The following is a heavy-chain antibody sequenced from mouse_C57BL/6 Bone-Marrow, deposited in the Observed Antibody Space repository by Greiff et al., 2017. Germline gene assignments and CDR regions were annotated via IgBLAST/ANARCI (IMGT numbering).Heavy chain of an antibody. J-gene: IGHJ3*01. CDR1: GYTFTSYW. D-gene: IGHD2-2*01. Sequence: QVQLQQPGAELVMPGASVKLSCKASGYTFTSYWMHWVKQRPGQGLEWIGEIDPSDSYTNYNQKFKGKSTLTVDKSSSTAYMQLSSLTSEDSAVYYCARGWLHFAYGGQGTLVTVSA. V-gene: IGHV1-69*01. CDR3: ARGWLHFAY. CDR2: IDPSDSYT.